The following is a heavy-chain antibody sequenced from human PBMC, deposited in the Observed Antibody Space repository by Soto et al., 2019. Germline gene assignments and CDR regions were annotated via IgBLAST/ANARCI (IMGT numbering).Heavy chain of an antibody. D-gene: IGHD3-16*02. CDR1: GGSISSSSYY. J-gene: IGHJ4*02. CDR3: ARQAITFGGVIVTPDY. Sequence: SETLSLTCTVSGGSISSSSYYWGWIRQPPGKGLEWIGSIYYSGSTYYNPSLKSRVTISVDTSKNQFSLKLSSVTAADTAVYYCARQAITFGGVIVTPDYWGQGTLVTVSS. CDR2: IYYSGST. V-gene: IGHV4-39*01.